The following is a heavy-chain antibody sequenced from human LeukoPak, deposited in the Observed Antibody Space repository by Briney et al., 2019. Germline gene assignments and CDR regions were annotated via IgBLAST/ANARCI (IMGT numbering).Heavy chain of an antibody. J-gene: IGHJ4*02. CDR3: ATGLAHY. CDR1: RFTFSSDI. Sequence: PGGSLRLSCAASRFTFSSDIMTWVRQAPGKGLEWVSSISPSATETHYADSVKGRFTISRDNSKKTLYLQMNSLGPEDTAVYFCATGLAHYWGQGTLVTVSS. CDR2: ISPSATET. V-gene: IGHV3-23*01.